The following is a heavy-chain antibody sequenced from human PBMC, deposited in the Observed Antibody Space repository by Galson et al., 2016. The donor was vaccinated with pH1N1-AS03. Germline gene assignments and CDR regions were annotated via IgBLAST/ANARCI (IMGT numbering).Heavy chain of an antibody. D-gene: IGHD5-24*01. V-gene: IGHV5-51*03. CDR2: IYPDDSET. CDR3: ARGDGYNYYFDY. CDR1: GFKFTTYW. J-gene: IGHJ4*02. Sequence: QSGAEVKKPGEALKISCKGSGFKFTTYWIGWVRQMPGKGLEWVGIIYPDDSETRYTPSFQGQVTISADKSISTAYLRWNRLKASDTAMYYCARGDGYNYYFDYWGLGTLVTVSS.